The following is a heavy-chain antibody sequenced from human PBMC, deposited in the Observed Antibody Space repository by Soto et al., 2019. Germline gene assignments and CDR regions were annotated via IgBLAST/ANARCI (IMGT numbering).Heavy chain of an antibody. CDR1: GSTFSSYS. CDR3: ARDNDGSGVPYDY. CDR2: ISSSSSYI. V-gene: IGHV3-21*01. J-gene: IGHJ4*02. Sequence: GGSLRLSCAASGSTFSSYSMNWVRQAPGKGLEWVSSISSSSSYIYYADSVKGRFTISRDNAKNSLYLQMNSLRAEDTAVYYCARDNDGSGVPYDYWGQGTLVTVSS. D-gene: IGHD3-10*01.